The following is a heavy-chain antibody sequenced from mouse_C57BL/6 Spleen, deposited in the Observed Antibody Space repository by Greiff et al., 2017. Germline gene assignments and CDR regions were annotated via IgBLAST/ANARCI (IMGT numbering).Heavy chain of an antibody. CDR1: GYTFTSYW. V-gene: IGHV1-69*01. D-gene: IGHD2-2*01. CDR3: ARRGLLGLRQGYFDV. CDR2: IDPSDSYT. Sequence: QVQLQQPGAELVMPGASVKLSCKASGYTFTSYWLHWVKQRPGQGLEWIGEIDPSDSYTNYNQKFKGKSTLTVDKFSSTAYMQLSSLTSEDSVVYYCARRGLLGLRQGYFDVWGTGTTVTVSS. J-gene: IGHJ1*03.